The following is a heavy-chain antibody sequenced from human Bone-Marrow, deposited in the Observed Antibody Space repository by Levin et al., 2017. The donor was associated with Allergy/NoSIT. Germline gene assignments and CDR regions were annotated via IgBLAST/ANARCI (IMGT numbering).Heavy chain of an antibody. Sequence: PGESLKISCAASGFTFSSYYMHWVRQAPGKGLVWVSRISTDGSITSYADSVKGRFTISRDNAKNTLYLQMNSLRAEDTAVYYCARDLRGAQWRNFDYWGRGTLVTVSS. J-gene: IGHJ4*02. CDR2: ISTDGSIT. CDR3: ARDLRGAQWRNFDY. CDR1: GFTFSSYY. V-gene: IGHV3-74*01. D-gene: IGHD6-19*01.